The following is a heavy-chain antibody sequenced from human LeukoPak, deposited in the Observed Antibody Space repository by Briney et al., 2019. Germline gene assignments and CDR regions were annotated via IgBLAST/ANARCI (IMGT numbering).Heavy chain of an antibody. Sequence: GGSLRLSCAASGFTFSKYWKLWVRQAPGKGLESVSRINTDGTVTTYADSVKGRFTVSRDNADNTMFLQMNSVRDEDTAVYYCATKQWLAPPPDSWGQGTPVTVSS. V-gene: IGHV3-74*01. CDR2: INTDGTVT. CDR3: ATKQWLAPPPDS. J-gene: IGHJ4*02. D-gene: IGHD6-19*01. CDR1: GFTFSKYW.